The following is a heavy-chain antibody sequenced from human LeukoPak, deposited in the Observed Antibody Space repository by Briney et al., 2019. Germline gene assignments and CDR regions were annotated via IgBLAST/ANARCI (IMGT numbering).Heavy chain of an antibody. CDR1: GFAVSSAS. CDR2: IQSGGAT. Sequence: PGGSLRLSCAASGFAVSSASISWVRQAPGKGLEWVSVIQSGGATYYADSVRGRFTISSDTSKNTLYLQMNSLRAEDTAVYYCARAYCSTTDCPPGGYWGQGTLVTVSS. CDR3: ARAYCSTTDCPPGGY. D-gene: IGHD2-2*01. J-gene: IGHJ4*02. V-gene: IGHV3-53*01.